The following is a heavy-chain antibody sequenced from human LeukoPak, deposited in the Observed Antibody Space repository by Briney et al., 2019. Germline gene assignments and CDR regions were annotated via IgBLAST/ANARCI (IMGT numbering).Heavy chain of an antibody. D-gene: IGHD6-6*01. CDR1: GGTFSSYA. CDR2: IIPIFGTA. V-gene: IGHV1-69*13. CDR3: ARVTSLRRAAPFDY. J-gene: IGHJ4*02. Sequence: SVKVSCKAPGGTFSSYAISWVRQAPGQGLEWMGGIIPIFGTANYAQEFQGRVTITADESTSTAYMELSSLRSEDTAVYYCARVTSLRRAAPFDYWGQGTLVTVSS.